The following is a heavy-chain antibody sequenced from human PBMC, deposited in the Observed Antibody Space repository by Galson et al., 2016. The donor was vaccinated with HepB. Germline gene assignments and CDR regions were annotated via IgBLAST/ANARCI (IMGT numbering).Heavy chain of an antibody. CDR3: ARGDAKNYYDSSGYYLYAFDI. CDR1: GFTFSSYW. Sequence: SLRLSCAASGFTFSSYWMTWVRQAPGKGLEWVANINQDGGEKYYVDSVKGRFTISRDNAKNSLYLQMNSLRAEDTAVYYCARGDAKNYYDSSGYYLYAFDIWGQGTMVTVSS. J-gene: IGHJ3*02. CDR2: INQDGGEK. V-gene: IGHV3-7*01. D-gene: IGHD3-22*01.